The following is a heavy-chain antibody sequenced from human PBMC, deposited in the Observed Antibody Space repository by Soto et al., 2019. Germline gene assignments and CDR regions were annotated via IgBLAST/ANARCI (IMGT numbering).Heavy chain of an antibody. CDR1: GFSLSTTGVG. D-gene: IGHD2-21*01. V-gene: IGHV2-5*02. CDR2: IYGDDDK. Sequence: QITLKESGPPLVKPTQTLTLTCTFSGFSLSTTGVGVGWIRQPPGKALEWLALIYGDDDKRYSPSLKSRLTTPXXPSENQVALTMTDMDPVDSATYYCARGGMWRSFDFWGQGTLVTVSS. J-gene: IGHJ4*02. CDR3: ARGGMWRSFDF.